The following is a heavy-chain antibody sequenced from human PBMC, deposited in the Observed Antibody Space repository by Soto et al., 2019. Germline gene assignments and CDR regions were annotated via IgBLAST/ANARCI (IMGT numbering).Heavy chain of an antibody. Sequence: SVKVSCKASGGTFSSYAISWVRQAPGQGLEWMGGIIPIFGTANYAQKFQGRVTITADESTSTAYMELSSLRSEDTAVYYCARVVRPRILWSYFGYWGQGTLVTVSS. V-gene: IGHV1-69*13. CDR1: GGTFSSYA. CDR2: IIPIFGTA. CDR3: ARVVRPRILWSYFGY. D-gene: IGHD3-10*01. J-gene: IGHJ4*02.